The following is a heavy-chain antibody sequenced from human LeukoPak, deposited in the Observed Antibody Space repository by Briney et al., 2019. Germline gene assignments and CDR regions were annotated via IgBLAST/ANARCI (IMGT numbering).Heavy chain of an antibody. D-gene: IGHD4-23*01. CDR3: ARGHDYGGNDDY. J-gene: IGHJ4*02. CDR2: IYHSGST. V-gene: IGHV4-38-2*01. Sequence: KPSETLSLTCAVSGYSISSGYYWGWIRQPPGKGLEWIGSIYHSGSTYYNPSLKSRVTISVDTSKNQFSLKLSSVTAADTAVYYCARGHDYGGNDDYWGQGTLVTVSS. CDR1: GYSISSGYY.